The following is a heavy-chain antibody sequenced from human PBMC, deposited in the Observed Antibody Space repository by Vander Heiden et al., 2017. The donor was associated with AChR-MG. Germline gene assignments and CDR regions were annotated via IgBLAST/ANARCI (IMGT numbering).Heavy chain of an antibody. CDR2: IYYSGST. V-gene: IGHV4-59*01. J-gene: IGHJ4*02. CDR1: GGSISSYY. Sequence: QVQLQESGPGLVKPSETLSLTCTVSGGSISSYYWSWIRQPPGKGLEWIGYIYYSGSTNYNPSLKSRVTISVDTSKNQFSLKLSSVTAADTAVYYCARDSGSGWYDFDYWGQGTLVTVSS. CDR3: ARDSGSGWYDFDY. D-gene: IGHD6-19*01.